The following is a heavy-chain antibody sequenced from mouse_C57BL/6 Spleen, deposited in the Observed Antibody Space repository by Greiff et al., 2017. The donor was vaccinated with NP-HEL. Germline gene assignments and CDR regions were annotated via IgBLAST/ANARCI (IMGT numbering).Heavy chain of an antibody. J-gene: IGHJ1*03. V-gene: IGHV7-3*01. CDR2: IRNKANGYTT. CDR3: ARYRGFPWYFDV. CDR1: GFTFTDYY. Sequence: EVQGVESGGGLVQPGGSLSLSCAASGFTFTDYYMSWVRQPPGKALEWLGFIRNKANGYTTEYSASVKGRFTISRDNSQSILYRQMNALRAEDSATYYCARYRGFPWYFDVWGTGTTVTVSS.